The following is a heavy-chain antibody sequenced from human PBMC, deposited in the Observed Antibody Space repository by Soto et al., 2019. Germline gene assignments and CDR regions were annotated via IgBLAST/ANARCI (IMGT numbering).Heavy chain of an antibody. CDR3: AKGGAPGDYVWSFDY. CDR2: ISGSGGST. CDR1: GFTFSSYA. V-gene: IGHV3-23*01. D-gene: IGHD4-17*01. Sequence: EVQLLESGGGLVQPGVSLRLSCAASGFTFSSYAMSWVRQAPGKGLEWVSAISGSGGSTYYADAVKGRFTNSRDNSKTPLNVQMNSLRAEDTAVYYCAKGGAPGDYVWSFDYWGQETLVTVSS. J-gene: IGHJ4*02.